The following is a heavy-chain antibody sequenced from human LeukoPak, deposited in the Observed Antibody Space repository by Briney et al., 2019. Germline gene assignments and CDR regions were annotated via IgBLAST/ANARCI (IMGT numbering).Heavy chain of an antibody. CDR1: GYTFTSYD. CDR2: MNPNSGNT. CDR3: ARAYYGDYVERAFDI. Sequence: ASVKVSCKASGYTFTSYDINWVRQATGQGLEWMGWMNPNSGNTGYAQKFQGRVTITRNTSISPAYMELSSLRSEDTAVYYCARAYYGDYVERAFDIWGQGTMVIVSS. J-gene: IGHJ3*02. D-gene: IGHD4-17*01. V-gene: IGHV1-8*03.